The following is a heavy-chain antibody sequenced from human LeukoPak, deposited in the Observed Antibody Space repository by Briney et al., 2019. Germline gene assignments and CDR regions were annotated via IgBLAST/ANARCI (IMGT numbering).Heavy chain of an antibody. V-gene: IGHV3-73*01. J-gene: IGHJ4*02. CDR3: TRPIVATTSDFDY. CDR2: IRNKANTYAT. CDR1: GFTFSGSA. D-gene: IGHD5-12*01. Sequence: GGSLRLSCAASGFTFSGSAMHWVRQTSGKGLEWVGRIRNKANTYATAYAASVKGRFTISRDDSKNTAYLQMNSLRTEDTVVYYCTRPIVATTSDFDYWGQGTLVTVSS.